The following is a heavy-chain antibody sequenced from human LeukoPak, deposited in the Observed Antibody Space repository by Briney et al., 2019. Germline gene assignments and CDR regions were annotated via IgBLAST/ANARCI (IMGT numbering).Heavy chain of an antibody. V-gene: IGHV5-51*01. CDR2: IYPGDSDT. J-gene: IGHJ4*02. Sequence: GESLKISCKGSGYSFTTCWIGWVRQMPGKGLEWMGIIYPGDSDTRYSPSFQGQVIISADKSISTAYVQWSSLKASDTAMYYCARQSVTVAGPPFDYWGQGTLVTVSS. CDR3: ARQSVTVAGPPFDY. D-gene: IGHD6-19*01. CDR1: GYSFTTCW.